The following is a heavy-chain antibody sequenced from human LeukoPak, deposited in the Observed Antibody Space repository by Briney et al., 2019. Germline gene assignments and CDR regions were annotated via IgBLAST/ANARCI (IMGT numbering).Heavy chain of an antibody. CDR2: ITGSGDIT. D-gene: IGHD6-13*01. CDR1: GFTFSSYA. J-gene: IGHJ4*02. V-gene: IGHV3-23*01. CDR3: ANTASWYHRNFDY. Sequence: YPGGSLRLSCAASGFTFSSYAMSWVRQAPGKGLEWVSGITGSGDITYYADSVKGRFTISRDNSKNTLYLQMNSLRAEDTAVYYCANTASWYHRNFDYWGQGTLVTVSS.